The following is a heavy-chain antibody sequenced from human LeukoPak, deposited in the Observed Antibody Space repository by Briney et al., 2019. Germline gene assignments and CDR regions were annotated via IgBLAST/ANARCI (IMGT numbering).Heavy chain of an antibody. V-gene: IGHV4-4*02. Sequence: SGTLSLTCAVSGGSISSSNWWSWVRQPPGKGLEWIGEIYHSGSTNYNPSLKSRVTISVDKSKNQFSLKLSSVTAADTAVCYCARVSRDDSSGLRYYFDYWGQGTLVTVSS. CDR3: ARVSRDDSSGLRYYFDY. CDR2: IYHSGST. D-gene: IGHD3-22*01. J-gene: IGHJ4*02. CDR1: GGSISSSNW.